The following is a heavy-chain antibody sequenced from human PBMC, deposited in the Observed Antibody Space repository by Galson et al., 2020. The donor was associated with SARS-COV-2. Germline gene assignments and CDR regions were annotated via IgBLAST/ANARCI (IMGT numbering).Heavy chain of an antibody. CDR2: ISYDGSNK. V-gene: IGHV3-30*04. CDR3: ARLYSGSYYGYFDL. CDR1: GFTFSSYA. D-gene: IGHD1-26*01. Sequence: GGSLRLSCAASGFTFSSYAMHWVRQAPGKGLEWVAVISYDGSNKYYADSVKGRFTISRDNSKNTLYLQMNSLRAEDTAVYYCARLYSGSYYGYFDLWGRGTLVTVSS. J-gene: IGHJ2*01.